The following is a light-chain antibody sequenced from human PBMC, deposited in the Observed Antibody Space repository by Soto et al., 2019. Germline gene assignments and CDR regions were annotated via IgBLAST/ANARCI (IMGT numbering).Light chain of an antibody. CDR2: GAP. CDR1: QSVSSN. J-gene: IGKJ5*01. V-gene: IGKV3-15*01. Sequence: EIVMTQSPATLSVSPGERATLSCRASQSVSSNLAWYQQKPGQAPRLLIYGAPTRATGIPARFSGSGSGTDFTLTSSRLQSEDFAVYYCQQYNNWPPITFGQGTRLEIK. CDR3: QQYNNWPPIT.